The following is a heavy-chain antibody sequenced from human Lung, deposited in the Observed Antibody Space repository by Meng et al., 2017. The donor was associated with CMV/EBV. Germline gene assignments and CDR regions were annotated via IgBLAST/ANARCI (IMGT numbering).Heavy chain of an antibody. CDR2: IDDSGST. CDR3: ARGKQDAWELLAY. Sequence: QRQLTERGPGLVKPSGTLSLTCGVSGVSISSNIRWTWVRQPPGKGLEWIGDIDDSGSTNYNPSLNSRISISLDKSKNHFSLKVNSVTAADTAVYYCARGKQDAWELLAYWGQGALVTVSS. V-gene: IGHV4-4*02. D-gene: IGHD1-26*01. CDR1: GVSISSNIR. J-gene: IGHJ4*02.